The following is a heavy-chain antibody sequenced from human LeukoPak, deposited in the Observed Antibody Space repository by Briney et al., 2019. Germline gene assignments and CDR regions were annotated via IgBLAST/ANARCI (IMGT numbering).Heavy chain of an antibody. CDR2: IIPIFGTA. CDR1: GGTFSSYA. V-gene: IGHV1-69*13. J-gene: IGHJ6*03. CDR3: ASFYGSGSYYRDYYYYMDV. Sequence: AASVKVSCKASGGTFSSYAIGWVRQAPGQGLEWMGGIIPIFGTANYAQKFQGRVTITADESTSTAYMELSSLRSEDTAVYYCASFYGSGSYYRDYYYYMDVWGKGTTVTISS. D-gene: IGHD3-10*01.